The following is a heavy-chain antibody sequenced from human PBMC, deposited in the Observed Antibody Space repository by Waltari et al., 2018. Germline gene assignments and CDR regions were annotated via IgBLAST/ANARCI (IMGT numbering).Heavy chain of an antibody. CDR3: ATSGWYCFDY. CDR1: GFTLSSFW. Sequence: EVQLVESGGGLVQPGGSLRLSCEASGFTLSSFWMNWVLQTPGKGLELVAGIKQDGSAKYYADSVKGRFTISRDNAKNSLYLQMNSLIAEDTAVYYCATSGWYCFDYWGQGTLVTVSS. V-gene: IGHV3-7*01. CDR2: IKQDGSAK. J-gene: IGHJ4*02. D-gene: IGHD6-19*01.